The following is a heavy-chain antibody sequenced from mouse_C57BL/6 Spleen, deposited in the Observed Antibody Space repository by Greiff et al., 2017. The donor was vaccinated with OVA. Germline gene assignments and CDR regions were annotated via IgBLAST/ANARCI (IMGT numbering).Heavy chain of an antibody. CDR2: IYPRSGNT. CDR1: GYTFTSYG. J-gene: IGHJ1*03. V-gene: IGHV1-81*01. Sequence: QVQLQQSGAELARPGASVKLSCKASGYTFTSYGISWVKQRTGQGLEWIGEIYPRSGNTYYNEKFKGKATLTADKSSSTAYMELRSLTSEDSAVYFCARWGQGNWYFDVWGTGTTVTVSS. D-gene: IGHD6-1*01. CDR3: ARWGQGNWYFDV.